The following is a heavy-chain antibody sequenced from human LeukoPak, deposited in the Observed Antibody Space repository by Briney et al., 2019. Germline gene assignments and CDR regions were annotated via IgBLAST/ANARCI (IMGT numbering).Heavy chain of an antibody. Sequence: PGGSPRLSYAASGFTFSSSGMHWVRQAPGKGLEWVAFISYDGSNRYYADSVKGRFTISRDNSKNTLYLQMNSLRAEDTAVYYCAKETRGSYSDYWGQGTLVTVSS. D-gene: IGHD5-12*01. CDR1: GFTFSSSG. J-gene: IGHJ4*02. CDR3: AKETRGSYSDY. CDR2: ISYDGSNR. V-gene: IGHV3-30*02.